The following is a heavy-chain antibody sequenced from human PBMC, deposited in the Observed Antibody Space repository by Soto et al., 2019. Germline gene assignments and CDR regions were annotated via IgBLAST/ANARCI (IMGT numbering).Heavy chain of an antibody. Sequence: WGSLRLSCAASGFTFSDYSMNWVRQAPGKGLEWVLYISSRSKTIYYADSAKGRFTISRDNAKDLLYLQMNSLRAEDTAVYYCARESEDLTSNFDYWGQGTLVTVSS. J-gene: IGHJ4*02. CDR2: ISSRSKTI. V-gene: IGHV3-48*01. CDR3: ARESEDLTSNFDY. CDR1: GFTFSDYS.